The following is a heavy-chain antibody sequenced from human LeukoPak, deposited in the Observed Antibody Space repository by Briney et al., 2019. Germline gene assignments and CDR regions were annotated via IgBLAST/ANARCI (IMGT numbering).Heavy chain of an antibody. CDR1: GGSISSYY. CDR2: IYTSGST. V-gene: IGHV4-4*07. CDR3: ARVPQGPNGDDAFDI. Sequence: SETLSLTCTVSGGSISSYYWGWIRQPAGKGLEWIGRIYTSGSTNYNPSLKSRVTMSVDTSKNQFSLKLSSVTAADTAVYYCARVPQGPNGDDAFDIWGQGTMVTVSS. J-gene: IGHJ3*02. D-gene: IGHD3-10*01.